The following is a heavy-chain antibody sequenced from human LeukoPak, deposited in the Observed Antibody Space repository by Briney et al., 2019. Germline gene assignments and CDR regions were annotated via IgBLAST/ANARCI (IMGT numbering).Heavy chain of an antibody. D-gene: IGHD3-16*02. CDR2: IRYDGSNK. CDR3: AKGSLVITFGGVIVKGGYYFDY. J-gene: IGHJ4*02. V-gene: IGHV3-30*02. CDR1: GFTFSSYG. Sequence: GGSLRLSCAASGFTFSSYGMHWVRQAPGKGLEWVAFIRYDGSNKYYADSVEGRFTISRDNSKNTLYLQMNSLRAEDTAVYYCAKGSLVITFGGVIVKGGYYFDYWGQGTLVTVSS.